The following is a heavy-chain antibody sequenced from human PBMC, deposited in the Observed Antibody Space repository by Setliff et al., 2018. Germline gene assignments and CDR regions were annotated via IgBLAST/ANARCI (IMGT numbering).Heavy chain of an antibody. CDR2: IYPGDSDT. CDR3: ARREVEVAGTSYYYYMDV. D-gene: IGHD6-19*01. V-gene: IGHV5-51*01. CDR1: GYSFTSYW. Sequence: GESLTLSCKGSGYSFTSYWIGWVRQMPGKGLEWMGIIYPGDSDTRYSPSFQGQVTISADKSISTAYLQWSSLKASDTAMYYCARREVEVAGTSYYYYMDVWGKGTTVPVSS. J-gene: IGHJ6*03.